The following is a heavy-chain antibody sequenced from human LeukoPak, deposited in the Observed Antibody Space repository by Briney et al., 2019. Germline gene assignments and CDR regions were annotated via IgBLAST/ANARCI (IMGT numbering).Heavy chain of an antibody. CDR3: ARASHYYGSGSSYFDY. Sequence: PSETLSLTCAVYGGSFSGYYWSWIRQPPGKGLEWIGEINHSGSTSYNPSLKSRVTISVDTSKNQFSLKLSSVTAADTAVYYCARASHYYGSGSSYFDYWGQGTLVTVSS. J-gene: IGHJ4*02. CDR1: GGSFSGYY. V-gene: IGHV4-34*01. CDR2: INHSGST. D-gene: IGHD3-10*01.